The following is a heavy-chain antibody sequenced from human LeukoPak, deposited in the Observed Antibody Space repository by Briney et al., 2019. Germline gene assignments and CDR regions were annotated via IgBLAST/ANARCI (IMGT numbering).Heavy chain of an antibody. CDR3: AQNPLNDAFDI. Sequence: SVKVSCKASGGTFSSYAISWVRQAPGQGLEWMGGIIPIFGTASYAQKFQGRVTITSDESTSTAYMELSSLRSEDTAVYYCAQNPLNDAFDIWGQGTMVTVSS. CDR1: GGTFSSYA. V-gene: IGHV1-69*13. CDR2: IIPIFGTA. J-gene: IGHJ3*02.